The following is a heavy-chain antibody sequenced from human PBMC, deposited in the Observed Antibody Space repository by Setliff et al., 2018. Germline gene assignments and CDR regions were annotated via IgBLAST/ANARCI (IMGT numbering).Heavy chain of an antibody. Sequence: GGSLRLSCAASGFTFSSYWMSWVRQAPGKGLEWVANIKQDGSEKYYVDSVKGRFTISRDNAKNSLYLQMSSLRPEDTALYYCARSTETFSGEDFYFFYYMDVWGKGTTVTVSS. J-gene: IGHJ6*03. V-gene: IGHV3-7*01. D-gene: IGHD4-4*01. CDR2: IKQDGSEK. CDR3: ARSTETFSGEDFYFFYYMDV. CDR1: GFTFSSYW.